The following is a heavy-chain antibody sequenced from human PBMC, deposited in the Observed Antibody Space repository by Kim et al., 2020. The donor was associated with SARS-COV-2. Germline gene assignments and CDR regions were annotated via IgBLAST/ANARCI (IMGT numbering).Heavy chain of an antibody. V-gene: IGHV3-9*01. D-gene: IGHD2-21*01. CDR3: AKCPINSYYFDY. Sequence: GYADPGKGRFTISRDNAKNSLYLQMKSLRAEDTALYYCAKCPINSYYFDYWGQGTLVTVSS. J-gene: IGHJ4*02.